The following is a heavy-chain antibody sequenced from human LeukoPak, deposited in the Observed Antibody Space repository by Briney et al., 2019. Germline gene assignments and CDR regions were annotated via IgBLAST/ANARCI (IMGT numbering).Heavy chain of an antibody. J-gene: IGHJ3*02. D-gene: IGHD3-22*01. CDR1: GFTVSSNY. V-gene: IGHV3-53*04. CDR2: IYSGGST. CDR3: ASDKRADSSGYSQRNDAFDI. Sequence: GGSLRLSCAASGFTVSSNYMSWVRQAPGKGLEWVSVIYSGGSTYYADSVKGRFTISRHNSKNTLYLQMNSLRAEDTAVYYCASDKRADSSGYSQRNDAFDIWGQGTMVTVSS.